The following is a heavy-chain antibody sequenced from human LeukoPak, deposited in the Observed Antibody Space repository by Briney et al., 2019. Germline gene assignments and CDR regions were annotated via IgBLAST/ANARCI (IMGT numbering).Heavy chain of an antibody. Sequence: GGSLRLSCAASGFTFSSYSMNWVRQAPGKGLEWVSSISSSSSYIYYADSVKGRFSISRDKAKNSLYLQMNSLRAEDTAIYYCAREGMVATFDYWGQGTLVTVSS. CDR2: ISSSSSYI. V-gene: IGHV3-21*01. J-gene: IGHJ4*02. D-gene: IGHD5-12*01. CDR1: GFTFSSYS. CDR3: AREGMVATFDY.